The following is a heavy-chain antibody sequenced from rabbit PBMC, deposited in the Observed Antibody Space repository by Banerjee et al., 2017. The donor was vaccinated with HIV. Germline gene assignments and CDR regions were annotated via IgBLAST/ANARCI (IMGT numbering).Heavy chain of an antibody. J-gene: IGHJ4*01. CDR1: GFDLSSYW. V-gene: IGHV1S45*01. D-gene: IGHD6-1*01. CDR2: IYSSSGGST. CDR3: ARESADYDYAFNL. Sequence: QQQLEESGGGLVQPEGSLTLTCTASGFDLSSYWICWVRQAPGKGLELIACIYSSSGGSTWYASWVNGRFTISKTSSTTVTLQMTSLTAADTATYFCARESADYDYAFNLWGQGTLVTVS.